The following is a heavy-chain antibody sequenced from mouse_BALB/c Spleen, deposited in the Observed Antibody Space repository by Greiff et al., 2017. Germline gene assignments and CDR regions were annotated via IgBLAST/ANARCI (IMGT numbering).Heavy chain of an antibody. J-gene: IGHJ2*01. CDR3: ARGGEANWDFDY. Sequence: EVQLQQSGPELGKPGASVKISCKASGYSFTGYNMYWVKQSHRKSLEWIGYIDPYNGGTSYNQKSKGKATLTVDKSSSTAYMHLNSLTSEDSAIYYCARGGEANWDFDYWGQGTTLTVSS. CDR2: IDPYNGGT. V-gene: IGHV1S135*01. CDR1: GYSFTGYN. D-gene: IGHD4-1*01.